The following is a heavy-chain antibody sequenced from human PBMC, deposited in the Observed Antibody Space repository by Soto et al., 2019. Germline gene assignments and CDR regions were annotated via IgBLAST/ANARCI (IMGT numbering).Heavy chain of an antibody. CDR1: GLTFSNAW. V-gene: IGHV3-15*07. CDR3: FTRPRPAQGARKGKY. CDR2: LKSKTDGETP. Sequence: PGGSLRLSCAASGLTFSNAWMNWVRQAPGKGLEWVGRLKSKTDGETPDYSAPVKGRFTVSRDDSQNTVYLQMNNLKTEDTAVYYFFTRPRPAQGARKGKYWGQGTQVTVSS. J-gene: IGHJ4*02.